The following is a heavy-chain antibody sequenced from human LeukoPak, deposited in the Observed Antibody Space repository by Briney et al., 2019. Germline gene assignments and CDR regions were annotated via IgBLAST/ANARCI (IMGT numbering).Heavy chain of an antibody. CDR2: INPSGGST. J-gene: IGHJ6*03. Sequence: ASVKVSCKASGYTFTSYYMHWVRQAPGQGLEWMGIINPSGGSTSYAQKFQGRVTMTRDMSTSTVYMELSSLRSEDTAVYYRAVDTAMETDYYYYMDVWGKGTTVTVSS. CDR3: AVDTAMETDYYYYMDV. CDR1: GYTFTSYY. D-gene: IGHD5-18*01. V-gene: IGHV1-46*01.